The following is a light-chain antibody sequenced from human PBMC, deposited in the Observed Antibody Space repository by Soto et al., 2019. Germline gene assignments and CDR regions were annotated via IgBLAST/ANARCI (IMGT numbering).Light chain of an antibody. Sequence: EIVMTQSSATLSVSPGERVTLSCRASQSVSNKLAWYQQKPGQAPRLLIYDASGRAGSVPARLSGSGSGTEFTLTISSLQSEDFAVYFCQQYDDWPPTSGQGTKVEIK. J-gene: IGKJ1*01. CDR1: QSVSNK. CDR3: QQYDDWPPT. CDR2: DAS. V-gene: IGKV3-15*01.